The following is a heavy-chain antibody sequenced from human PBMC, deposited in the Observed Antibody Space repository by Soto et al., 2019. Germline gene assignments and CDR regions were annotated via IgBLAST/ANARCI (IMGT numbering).Heavy chain of an antibody. CDR1: GYTFSTYG. Sequence: ASVKVSCKASGYTFSTYGISWLRQAPGQGLEWMGWISAYNGNTNHAPKFQGRVSMTTDTSTSTAYMELRSLTSDDTAVYYCARDLIAVRPGWFDPWGQGTLVTVSS. CDR3: ARDLIAVRPGWFDP. V-gene: IGHV1-18*04. J-gene: IGHJ5*02. CDR2: ISAYNGNT. D-gene: IGHD6-6*01.